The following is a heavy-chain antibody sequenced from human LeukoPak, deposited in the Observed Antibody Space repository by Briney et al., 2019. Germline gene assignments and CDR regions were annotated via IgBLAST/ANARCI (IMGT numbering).Heavy chain of an antibody. V-gene: IGHV4-4*09. J-gene: IGHJ5*02. Sequence: SETLSLTCTVSGDSISTYYWSWIRQPPGEGLEWIGCICNSGGTNYNPSLKSRVTISVDTSKNQFSLNLSSVTAADTAVYYCAKTGRPNNSGWYRWFDPWGQGTLVTVSS. CDR2: ICNSGGT. D-gene: IGHD6-19*01. CDR3: AKTGRPNNSGWYRWFDP. CDR1: GDSISTYY.